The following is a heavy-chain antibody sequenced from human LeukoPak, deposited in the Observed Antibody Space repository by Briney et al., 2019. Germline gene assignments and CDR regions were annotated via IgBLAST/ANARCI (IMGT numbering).Heavy chain of an antibody. CDR3: GRETIAAIGTSVFFDY. CDR2: INHSGST. J-gene: IGHJ4*02. D-gene: IGHD6-13*01. Sequence: SDTLSLTCAVYGGSFSGYYWSWIRQPPGKGLEWIGEINHSGSTNYNASLKSRVTIAVDTCKNQFSLKLSSVTAADTAVYYCGRETIAAIGTSVFFDYWGQGTLVTVST. CDR1: GGSFSGYY. V-gene: IGHV4-34*01.